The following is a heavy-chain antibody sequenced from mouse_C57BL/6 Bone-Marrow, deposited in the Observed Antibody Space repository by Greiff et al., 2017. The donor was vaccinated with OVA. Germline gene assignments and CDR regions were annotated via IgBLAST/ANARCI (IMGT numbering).Heavy chain of an antibody. Sequence: EVKLVESGGGLVQSGRSLRLSCATSGFTFSDFYMEWVRQAPGKGLEWIAASRNKANDYTTEYSASVKGRFIVSRDTSQSILYLQMNALRAEDTAIYYCARDPLLPYAMDYWGQGTSVTVSS. CDR3: ARDPLLPYAMDY. D-gene: IGHD1-1*01. CDR2: SRNKANDYTT. J-gene: IGHJ4*01. V-gene: IGHV7-1*01. CDR1: GFTFSDFY.